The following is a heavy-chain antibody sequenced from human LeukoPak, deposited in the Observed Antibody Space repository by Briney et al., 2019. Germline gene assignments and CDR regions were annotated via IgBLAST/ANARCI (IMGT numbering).Heavy chain of an antibody. CDR2: IYPGDSDT. V-gene: IGHV5-51*01. CDR3: ASEYCSGGNCYFDY. D-gene: IGHD2-15*01. J-gene: IGHJ4*02. CDR1: GYSFTSYW. Sequence: AESLKISCKGSGYSFTSYWIAWVRQMPGKGLEWMGIIYPGDSDTRYSPSFQGQVTISADKSISTAYLQWSSLKASDTAIYYCASEYCSGGNCYFDYWGQGTLVTVSS.